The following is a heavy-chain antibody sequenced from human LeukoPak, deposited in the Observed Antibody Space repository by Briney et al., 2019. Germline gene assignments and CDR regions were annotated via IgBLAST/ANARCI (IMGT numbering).Heavy chain of an antibody. D-gene: IGHD1-14*01. CDR2: ISYDEANK. V-gene: IGHV3-30*04. Sequence: GGSLRLSCAASGFTFSSYDMHWVRQAPGKGLEWVAHISYDEANKFYADSVQGRFTISRDNSKNTLYLQLSSLRSEDTALYYCARRPRQPHYYGLDVWGQGTTVNVSS. CDR3: ARRPRQPHYYGLDV. J-gene: IGHJ6*02. CDR1: GFTFSSYD.